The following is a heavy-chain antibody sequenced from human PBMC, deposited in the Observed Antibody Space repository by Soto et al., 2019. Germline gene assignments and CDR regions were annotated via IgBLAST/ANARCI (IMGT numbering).Heavy chain of an antibody. J-gene: IGHJ4*01. CDR1: GDSVSSNSAG. Sequence: QTLSLTCAITGDSVSSNSAGWSWVRQSPSRGLEWLGRTYYRSKWYYEYAVSVRGRITINPDTSKNQYSLQLNSVTPEDTAVYFCSRGEQYSGRSFDYWGQGTLVTVSS. CDR3: SRGEQYSGRSFDY. V-gene: IGHV6-1*01. D-gene: IGHD1-26*01. CDR2: TYYRSKWYY.